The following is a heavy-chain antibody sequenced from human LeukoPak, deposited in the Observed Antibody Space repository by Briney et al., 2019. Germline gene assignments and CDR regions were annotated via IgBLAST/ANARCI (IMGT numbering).Heavy chain of an antibody. CDR1: GFTFNNYA. CDR2: ISGSAQSS. CDR3: AKGLSASGRFNAFDV. V-gene: IGHV3-23*01. J-gene: IGHJ3*01. Sequence: GKSLRLSCVASGFTFNNYAINWVRQAPGKGLEWVAAISGSAQSSYHADSVRGRFTISRDNSKNTLYLQMNSLRVDDTAAYHCAKGLSASGRFNAFDVWGQGTMVTVSS. D-gene: IGHD3-3*01.